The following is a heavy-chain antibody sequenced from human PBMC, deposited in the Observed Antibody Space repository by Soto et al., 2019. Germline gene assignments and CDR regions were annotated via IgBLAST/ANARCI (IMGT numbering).Heavy chain of an antibody. V-gene: IGHV3-33*01. CDR3: ARDSLGRRLAVAGFFDF. Sequence: GGSLRLSCAASGFTFSSYGMHWVRQAPGKGLEWVAIIWYDGSNEDYADSGKGRFTVSRDNSKNTLFLQMNSLRAEDTAVYYCARDSLGRRLAVAGFFDFWGQGTLVTVSS. D-gene: IGHD6-19*01. J-gene: IGHJ4*02. CDR1: GFTFSSYG. CDR2: IWYDGSNE.